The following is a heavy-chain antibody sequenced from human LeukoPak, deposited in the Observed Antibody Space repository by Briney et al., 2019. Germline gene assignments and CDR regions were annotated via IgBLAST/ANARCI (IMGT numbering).Heavy chain of an antibody. J-gene: IGHJ3*02. CDR1: GYTFTSYY. CDR3: ARDSEDYQGWGRLPALRAFDI. CDR2: INPSGGST. V-gene: IGHV1-46*01. D-gene: IGHD3-16*01. Sequence: ASVKVSCKASGYTFTSYYMHWVRQAPGQGLEWMGIINPSGGSTSYAQKFQGRVTMTRDTSTSTVYMELSSLRSEDTAVYYCARDSEDYQGWGRLPALRAFDIWGQGTMVTVSS.